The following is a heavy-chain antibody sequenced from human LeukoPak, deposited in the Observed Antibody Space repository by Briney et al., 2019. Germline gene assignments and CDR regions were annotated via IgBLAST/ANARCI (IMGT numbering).Heavy chain of an antibody. J-gene: IGHJ4*02. CDR2: IRSKVYGENT. Sequence: GGSLRLSCTTSGFTFGDYAMSWVRPAPGKGLEWVSFIRSKVYGENTEYAASVTGRFTISRDDSKNIAYLQMNSLKTEDTAVYYCIMSSHLYCSSTNCPLDYWGQGTLVTVSP. D-gene: IGHD2-2*01. CDR1: GFTFGDYA. V-gene: IGHV3-49*04. CDR3: IMSSHLYCSSTNCPLDY.